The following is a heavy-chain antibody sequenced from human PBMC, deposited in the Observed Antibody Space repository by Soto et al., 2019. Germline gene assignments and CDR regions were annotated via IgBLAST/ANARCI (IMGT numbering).Heavy chain of an antibody. D-gene: IGHD3-22*01. V-gene: IGHV1-3*01. CDR1: GYTFTSYA. CDR3: ARGPTKMVLAYAY. Sequence: ASVKVSCKASGYTFTSYAMHWVRQAPGQRLEWMGWINAGNGNTKYSQKFQGRVTITRDTSASTAYMELSSLRSEDAAVYYCARGPTKMVLAYAYWGQGTLVTVSS. J-gene: IGHJ4*02. CDR2: INAGNGNT.